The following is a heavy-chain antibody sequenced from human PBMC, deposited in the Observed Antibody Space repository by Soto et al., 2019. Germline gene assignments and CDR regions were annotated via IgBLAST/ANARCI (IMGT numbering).Heavy chain of an antibody. V-gene: IGHV3-30-3*01. D-gene: IGHD7-27*01. CDR3: ARDPKTSGGQHWAFNYFDS. CDR2: ISYDGTNK. CDR1: GFSFSISP. Sequence: PRGSLRLSCAASGFSFSISPMHWVRQAPGKGPEWVALISYDGTNKFYADSVKGRFTISRDNSKSTLYLQVDSLRPEDAAVYYSARDPKTSGGQHWAFNYFDSWGKGPLVTVSS. J-gene: IGHJ4*02.